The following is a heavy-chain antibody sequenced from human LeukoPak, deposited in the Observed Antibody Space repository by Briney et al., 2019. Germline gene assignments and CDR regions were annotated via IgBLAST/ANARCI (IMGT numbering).Heavy chain of an antibody. CDR1: GYTFTSYD. Sequence: ASVKVSCKASGYTFTSYDINWVRQATGRGLEWMGWMNPNSGNTGYAQKFQGRVTMTRNTSISTAYMELSSLRSEDTAVYYCVRGGSSWYVNWFDPWGQGTLVTVSS. CDR3: VRGGSSWYVNWFDP. CDR2: MNPNSGNT. V-gene: IGHV1-8*01. D-gene: IGHD6-13*01. J-gene: IGHJ5*02.